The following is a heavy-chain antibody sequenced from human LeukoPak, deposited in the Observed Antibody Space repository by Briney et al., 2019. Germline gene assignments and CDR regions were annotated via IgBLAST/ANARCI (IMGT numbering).Heavy chain of an antibody. J-gene: IGHJ6*02. D-gene: IGHD6-13*01. CDR3: ARHGYSSSLYGMDA. Sequence: SETLSLTCTVSGGSISSYYWSWIRQPPGKGLEWIGYIYYSGSTNYNPSLKSRVTISVDTSKNQFSLKLSSVTAADTAVYFCARHGYSSSLYGMDAWGQGTTVTVSS. CDR1: GGSISSYY. CDR2: IYYSGST. V-gene: IGHV4-59*08.